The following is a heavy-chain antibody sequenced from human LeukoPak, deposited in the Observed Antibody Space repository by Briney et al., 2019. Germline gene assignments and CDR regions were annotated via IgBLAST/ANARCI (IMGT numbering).Heavy chain of an antibody. CDR2: IYYVGRT. D-gene: IGHD5-18*01. V-gene: IGHV4-59*01. CDR3: ARHVDTAVVLYFDY. CDR1: GGSISSYY. J-gene: IGHJ4*01. Sequence: SETLSLTCTVSGGSISSYYWSWIRQPPGKGLEWIGYIYYVGRTNYNPPLKSRVTISVDTSKNQFSLMLTSVTAADTAVYYCARHVDTAVVLYFDYWGHGALVTVSS.